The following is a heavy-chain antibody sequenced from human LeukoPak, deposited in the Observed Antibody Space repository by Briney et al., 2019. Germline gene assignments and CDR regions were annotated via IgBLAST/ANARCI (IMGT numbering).Heavy chain of an antibody. D-gene: IGHD6-19*01. CDR3: ARARGYSSETFDY. CDR1: GFTSSSYS. J-gene: IGHJ4*02. CDR2: ISSSSSYI. V-gene: IGHV3-21*01. Sequence: GGSLRLSCAASGFTSSSYSMNWVRQAPGKGLEWVSSISSSSSYIYYADSVKGRFTISRDNAKNSLYLQMNSLRAEDTAVYYCARARGYSSETFDYWGQGTLVTVSS.